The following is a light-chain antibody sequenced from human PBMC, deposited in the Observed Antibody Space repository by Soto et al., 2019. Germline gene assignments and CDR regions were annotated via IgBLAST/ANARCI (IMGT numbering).Light chain of an antibody. CDR3: QQRYSTTWT. CDR2: AAS. V-gene: IGKV1-39*01. Sequence: EIQMTQSPSSMSASVGDRVTIVCRASQGISTYLNWYQQKPGKAPKLLIYAASSLQSGVPSRFSGSGSETDFTRTISSLQPEDFATYDCQQRYSTTWTGGQGTKVDIK. CDR1: QGISTY. J-gene: IGKJ1*01.